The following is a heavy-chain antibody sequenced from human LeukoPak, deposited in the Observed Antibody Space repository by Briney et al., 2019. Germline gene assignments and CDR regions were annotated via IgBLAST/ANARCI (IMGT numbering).Heavy chain of an antibody. D-gene: IGHD5-18*01. V-gene: IGHV3-13*04. Sequence: GGSLRLSCAASGFTFSNYDMHWVRQATGTGLECVSVIGTAGNTYYADSVKGRFTISRENGKNSLYLQMNSLRAEDTAVYYCARGSLSGGYGAYDIWGQGTMVTVSS. J-gene: IGHJ3*02. CDR2: IGTAGNT. CDR3: ARGSLSGGYGAYDI. CDR1: GFTFSNYD.